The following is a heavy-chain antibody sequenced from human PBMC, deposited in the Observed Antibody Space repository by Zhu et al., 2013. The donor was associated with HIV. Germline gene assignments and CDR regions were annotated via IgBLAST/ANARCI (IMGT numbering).Heavy chain of an antibody. D-gene: IGHD6-13*01. CDR1: GDTSSSYS. Sequence: QVQLVQSGTEMKKPGSSVKVSCKAPGDTSSSYSISWVRQAPGQGLEWMGGIIPIFGRANSAQKFQGRITITADESTSTAYMELSSLRSEDTAIYYCARGGEQQLVPYYFDYWGQGTLVTVSS. J-gene: IGHJ4*02. CDR2: IIPIFGRA. V-gene: IGHV1-69*01. CDR3: ARGGEQQLVPYYFDY.